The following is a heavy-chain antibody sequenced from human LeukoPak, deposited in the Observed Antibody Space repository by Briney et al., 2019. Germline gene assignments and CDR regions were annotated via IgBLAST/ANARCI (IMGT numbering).Heavy chain of an antibody. V-gene: IGHV4-31*03. CDR2: IYYRART. CDR1: GDSISSGGYY. CDR3: ARDSSGRYYFDH. D-gene: IGHD3-22*01. Sequence: ASETLSLTCTVSGDSISSGGYYWSWIRQHPGRGLEWIGYIYYRARTYYNPSLKSRVIVSLDTSKNQFSLNLRSVTAADTAVYYCARDSSGRYYFDHWGRGILVTVSS. J-gene: IGHJ4*02.